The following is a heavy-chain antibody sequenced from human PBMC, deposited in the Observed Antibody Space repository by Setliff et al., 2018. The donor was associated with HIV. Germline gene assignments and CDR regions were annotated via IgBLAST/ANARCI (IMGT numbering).Heavy chain of an antibody. Sequence: GGSLRLSCAASGFTLRSYWMSWVRQAPGKGLEWLGFIRSTAYSGTTQYAASVKDRFIISRDNSKSIAYLQMNTLRSDDTAVYYCARGKSGFETTGIDYGMDVWGQGTTVTVSS. D-gene: IGHD1-1*01. J-gene: IGHJ6*02. CDR1: GFTLRSYW. CDR2: IRSTAYSGTT. V-gene: IGHV3-49*02. CDR3: ARGKSGFETTGIDYGMDV.